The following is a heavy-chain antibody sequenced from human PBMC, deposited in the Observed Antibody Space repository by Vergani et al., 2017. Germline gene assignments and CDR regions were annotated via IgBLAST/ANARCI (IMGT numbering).Heavy chain of an antibody. CDR1: GASIRSSNYY. CDR3: ARHSXVEWLVKLGWIDP. D-gene: IGHD6-19*01. V-gene: IGHV4-39*01. J-gene: IGHJ5*02. CDR2: IYYSGST. Sequence: QLQLQESGPGLVQPSATLALTCSVSGASIRSSNYYWGWIRQPPGKGLEWIASIYYSGSTYYNPSLKSRVTISVDTSKNQFSLKLSSVTAADTAVYFCARHSXVEWLVKLGWIDPWGQGSLVTVSS.